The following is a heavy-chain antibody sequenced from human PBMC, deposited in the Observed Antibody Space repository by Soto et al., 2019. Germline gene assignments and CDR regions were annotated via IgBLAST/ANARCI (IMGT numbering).Heavy chain of an antibody. CDR1: GGSINAYF. CDR2: IHYSGTT. D-gene: IGHD6-13*01. Sequence: SETLSLTCTVSGGSINAYFWSWIRQAPGKGLEWIGYIHYSGTTKYDPSLKSRVTISIDTSKTQISLNLASVTATDTAVYYCGRLSENRRGWYGNRAEFTLWGRG. V-gene: IGHV4-59*01. J-gene: IGHJ4*02. CDR3: GRLSENRRGWYGNRAEFTL.